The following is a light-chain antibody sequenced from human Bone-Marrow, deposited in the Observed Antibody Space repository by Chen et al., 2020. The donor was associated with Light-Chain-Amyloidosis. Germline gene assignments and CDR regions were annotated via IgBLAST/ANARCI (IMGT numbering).Light chain of an antibody. V-gene: IGKV4-1*01. CDR1: QSVLYSSNNKNY. CDR2: WAS. J-gene: IGKJ1*01. Sequence: DIVMTQSPDYLAVSLGERATINCKSSQSVLYSSNNKNYLAWYQQKPGQPPKLLIYWASTRESGVPDRFSGSGSGTDFTLTISSLQAEDVAVYYCQQYYSTWWTFGQGTKVEIK. CDR3: QQYYSTWWT.